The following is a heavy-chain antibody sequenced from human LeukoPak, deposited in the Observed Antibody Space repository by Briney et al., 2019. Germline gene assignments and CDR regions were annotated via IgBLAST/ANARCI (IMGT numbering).Heavy chain of an antibody. V-gene: IGHV1-46*01. J-gene: IGHJ3*02. Sequence: GASVKVSCKASGYTFTSYYMHWVRQAPGQGLEWMGIINPSGGSTSYAQKFQGRVTMTRDMSTSTAYMELRSLRSDDTAVYYCARESIAARGERRVPDAFDIWGQGTMVTVSS. CDR3: ARESIAARGERRVPDAFDI. D-gene: IGHD6-6*01. CDR1: GYTFTSYY. CDR2: INPSGGST.